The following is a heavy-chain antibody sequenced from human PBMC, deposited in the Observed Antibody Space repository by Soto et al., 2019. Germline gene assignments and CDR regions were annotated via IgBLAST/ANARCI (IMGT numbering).Heavy chain of an antibody. J-gene: IGHJ6*02. Sequence: QVQLVQSGAEVKKPGSSVKVSCKASGGTFSSYAISWVRQAPGQGLEWMGGIIPIFGTANYAQKFQGRVTITEDKSTSTAYMELSSMRSEDTAVYYCAREYCSGGSCYGARYYYGMDVWGQGTTVTVSS. CDR3: AREYCSGGSCYGARYYYGMDV. CDR2: IIPIFGTA. V-gene: IGHV1-69*06. CDR1: GGTFSSYA. D-gene: IGHD2-15*01.